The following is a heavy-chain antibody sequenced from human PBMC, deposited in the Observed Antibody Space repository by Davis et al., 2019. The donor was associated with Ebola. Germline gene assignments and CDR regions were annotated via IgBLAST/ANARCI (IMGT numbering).Heavy chain of an antibody. Sequence: PSETLSLTCAVYGGSFSGYYWSWIRQPPGKGLEWIGEINHSGSTNYNPSLKSRVTISVDTSKNQFSLKLSSVTAADTAVYYCARGLWGLHLGELSYYYYGMDVWGQGTTVTVSS. CDR1: GGSFSGYY. J-gene: IGHJ6*02. D-gene: IGHD3-16*02. V-gene: IGHV4-34*01. CDR3: ARGLWGLHLGELSYYYYGMDV. CDR2: INHSGST.